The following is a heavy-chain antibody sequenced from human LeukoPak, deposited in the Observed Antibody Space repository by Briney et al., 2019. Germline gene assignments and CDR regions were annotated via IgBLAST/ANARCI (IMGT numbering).Heavy chain of an antibody. Sequence: GGSLRLSCAASGFTFSSYSMNWVRQAPGKGLEWVSYISSSSSTIYYADSVKGRFTISRDNAKNSLYLQMNSLRAEDTAVYYCARDRCSGGSCNFDYWGQGTLVTVSS. CDR1: GFTFSSYS. CDR2: ISSSSSTI. V-gene: IGHV3-48*01. J-gene: IGHJ4*02. CDR3: ARDRCSGGSCNFDY. D-gene: IGHD2-15*01.